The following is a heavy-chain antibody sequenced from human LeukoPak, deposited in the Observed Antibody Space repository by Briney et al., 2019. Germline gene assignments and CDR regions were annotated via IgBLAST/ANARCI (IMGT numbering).Heavy chain of an antibody. D-gene: IGHD4-17*01. CDR3: AREDYGDYVGLDY. CDR2: INPNSGGT. J-gene: IGHJ4*02. CDR1: GYTFTGYY. V-gene: IGHV1-2*02. Sequence: ASVKVSCTASGYTFTGYYIHWVRQAPGQGLEWVGWINPNSGGTNYAQKFQGRVTMTRDTSITTAYMELTRLTSDDTAVYFCAREDYGDYVGLDYWGQGTLVTVSS.